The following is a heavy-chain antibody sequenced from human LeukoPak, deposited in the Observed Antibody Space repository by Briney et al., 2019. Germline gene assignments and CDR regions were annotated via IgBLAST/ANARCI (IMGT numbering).Heavy chain of an antibody. D-gene: IGHD2-15*01. CDR3: ARDGGIVMVAATTYGLDV. Sequence: GGSLRLSCAASGFTFSDYYMSWIRQAPGKGLEWVSYISSSSSYTNYADSVKGRFTISRDNAKNSLYLQMNSLRAEDTAVYHCARDGGIVMVAATTYGLDVGGQGTRVTVSS. CDR2: ISSSSSYT. V-gene: IGHV3-11*06. J-gene: IGHJ6*02. CDR1: GFTFSDYY.